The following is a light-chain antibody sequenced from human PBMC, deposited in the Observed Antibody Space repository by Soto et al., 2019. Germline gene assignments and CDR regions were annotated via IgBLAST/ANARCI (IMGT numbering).Light chain of an antibody. CDR2: DAS. CDR1: QSVSNY. V-gene: IGKV3-11*01. Sequence: SPGERATLSCRASQSVSNYLAWYQQKPGQAPRLLIYDASNRATGIPARFSGSGSGTDFTLTISSLKPEDFAVYYCQQRSNWPPITFGQGTRLEIK. CDR3: QQRSNWPPIT. J-gene: IGKJ5*01.